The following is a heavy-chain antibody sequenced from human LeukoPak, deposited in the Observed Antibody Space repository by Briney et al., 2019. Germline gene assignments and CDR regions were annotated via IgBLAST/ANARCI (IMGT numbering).Heavy chain of an antibody. CDR1: GFTFSTYG. V-gene: IGHV3-30*18. J-gene: IGHJ4*02. Sequence: PGGSLRLSCTASGFTFSTYGMHWVRQAPGKGLEWVAVISYDGDNKYYADSVKGRFTISRDNSKNTLYLQMNSLRAEDTTVYYCAKDRDIAAAGYFFDYWGQGTLVTVSS. CDR3: AKDRDIAAAGYFFDY. D-gene: IGHD6-13*01. CDR2: ISYDGDNK.